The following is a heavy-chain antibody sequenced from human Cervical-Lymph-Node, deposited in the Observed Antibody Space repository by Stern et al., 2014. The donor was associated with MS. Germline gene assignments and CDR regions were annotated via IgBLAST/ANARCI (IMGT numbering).Heavy chain of an antibody. CDR1: GFSLTSDGVC. Sequence: QVTLKESGPAVVKVSQTLTLTCTVSGFSLTSDGVCVSWLRQPPGKALEWLALIRWDDDKYFNSSLRTRLTIFKDTSRNQVVLTMTNMDPADTATYFCARIPVYCSSTSCYHDSWGRGALVSVST. V-gene: IGHV2-70*01. J-gene: IGHJ4*02. CDR3: ARIPVYCSSTSCYHDS. D-gene: IGHD2-2*01. CDR2: IRWDDDK.